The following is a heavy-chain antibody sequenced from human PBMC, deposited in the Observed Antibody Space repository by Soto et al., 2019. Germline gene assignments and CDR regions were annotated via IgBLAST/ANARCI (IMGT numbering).Heavy chain of an antibody. Sequence: QVQLQQWGAGLLKPSETLSLTCAVYGGSFSGYYWSWIRQPPGKGLEWIGEINHSGSTNYNPSLKSRVTISVDTSKNQFSLKLSSVTAAYTAVYYCANGKGGSGSYYPFDYWGQGTLVTVSS. J-gene: IGHJ4*02. CDR3: ANGKGGSGSYYPFDY. D-gene: IGHD3-10*01. CDR2: INHSGST. V-gene: IGHV4-34*01. CDR1: GGSFSGYY.